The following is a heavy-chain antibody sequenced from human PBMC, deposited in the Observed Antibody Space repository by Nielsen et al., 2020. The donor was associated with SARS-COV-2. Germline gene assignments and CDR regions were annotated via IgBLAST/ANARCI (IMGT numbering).Heavy chain of an antibody. V-gene: IGHV1-3*01. Sequence: ASVKVSCKASGYTFTSYAMHWVRQAPGQRLEWMGWINAGNGNTKYSQKFQGRVTITRDTSASTAYMELSSLRSEDTAVYYCAMLYYYGSGSYYNTLPCDYWGQGTLVTVSS. J-gene: IGHJ4*02. D-gene: IGHD3-10*01. CDR1: GYTFTSYA. CDR2: INAGNGNT. CDR3: AMLYYYGSGSYYNTLPCDY.